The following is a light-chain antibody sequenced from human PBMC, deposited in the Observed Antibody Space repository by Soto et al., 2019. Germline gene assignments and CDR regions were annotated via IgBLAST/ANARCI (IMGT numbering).Light chain of an antibody. CDR2: GAS. CDR1: QSLITRY. CDR3: QQYGTSPT. Sequence: EIVLTQSPGTLSLFPGERATLSCRASQSLITRYLAWYQQKPGQAPRLLIYGASSRATGIPVRFSGSGSGTAFTITISRLEPVDFAVYSCQQYGTSPTFGQGTRLEIK. V-gene: IGKV3-20*01. J-gene: IGKJ5*01.